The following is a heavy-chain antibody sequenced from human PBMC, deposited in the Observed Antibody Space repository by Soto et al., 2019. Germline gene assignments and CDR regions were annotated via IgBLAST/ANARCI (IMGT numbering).Heavy chain of an antibody. J-gene: IGHJ4*02. Sequence: GGSLRLSCATSDFTFRNYWMNWVRQAPGKGLEWVANIKPDGSATNYVDSVKGRFTISRDNVRNSVSLQMNSLRVEDTAVYFCFGGNGGPQWGQGTLVTSPQ. CDR3: FGGNGGPQ. D-gene: IGHD3-16*01. V-gene: IGHV3-7*03. CDR2: IKPDGSAT. CDR1: DFTFRNYW.